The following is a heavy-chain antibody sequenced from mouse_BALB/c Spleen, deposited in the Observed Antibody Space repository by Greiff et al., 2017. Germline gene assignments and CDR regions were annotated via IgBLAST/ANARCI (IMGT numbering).Heavy chain of an antibody. J-gene: IGHJ4*01. D-gene: IGHD4-1*01. Sequence: VQLQQSGAELVRPGALVKLSCKASGFNIKDYYMHWVKQRPEQGLEWIGWIDPENGNTIYDPKFQGKASITADTSSNTAYLQLSSLTSEDTAVYYCAVNWDYAMDYWGQGTSVTVSS. V-gene: IGHV14-1*02. CDR2: IDPENGNT. CDR3: AVNWDYAMDY. CDR1: GFNIKDYY.